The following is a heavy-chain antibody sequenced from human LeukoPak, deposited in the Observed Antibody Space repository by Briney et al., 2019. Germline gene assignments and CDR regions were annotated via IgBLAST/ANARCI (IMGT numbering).Heavy chain of an antibody. V-gene: IGHV5-51*01. D-gene: IGHD3/OR15-3a*01. J-gene: IGHJ3*01. CDR2: IYPDDSET. CDR3: ARNYDFTEPDGFDL. CDR1: GFIFTRHC. Sequence: GESLKISCKGSGFIFTRHCIGWVRQMPGKGLEWMGVIYPDDSETRYSPSFQGRVTISAAKSISTAYLQWSSLQASDTAMYYCARNYDFTEPDGFDLWGQGTMVPVSS.